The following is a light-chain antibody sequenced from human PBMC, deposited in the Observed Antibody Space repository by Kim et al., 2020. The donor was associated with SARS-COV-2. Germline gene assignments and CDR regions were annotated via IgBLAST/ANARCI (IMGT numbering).Light chain of an antibody. Sequence: ASVGDRVTITCRASRSISSLLAWYQQKPGKAPNLLIYKASTLESGVPSRFSGSGSGTEFTLTISRLQPDDFATYYCQQYNSSPWTFGQGTKVDIK. CDR2: KAS. J-gene: IGKJ1*01. CDR3: QQYNSSPWT. V-gene: IGKV1-5*03. CDR1: RSISSL.